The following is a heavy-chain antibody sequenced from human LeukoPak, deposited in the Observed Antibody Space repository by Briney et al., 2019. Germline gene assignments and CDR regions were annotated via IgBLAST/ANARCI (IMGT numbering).Heavy chain of an antibody. D-gene: IGHD3-3*01. CDR1: GGSISSGSYY. V-gene: IGHV4-61*02. CDR3: ARVVIIGNDAFDI. CDR2: IYTSGST. Sequence: KSSETLSLTCTVSGGSISSGSYYWSWIRQPAGKGLEWIGRIYTSGSTNYNPSLKSRVTISVDTSKNQFSLKLSSVTAADTAVYYCARVVIIGNDAFDIWGQGTMVTVSS. J-gene: IGHJ3*02.